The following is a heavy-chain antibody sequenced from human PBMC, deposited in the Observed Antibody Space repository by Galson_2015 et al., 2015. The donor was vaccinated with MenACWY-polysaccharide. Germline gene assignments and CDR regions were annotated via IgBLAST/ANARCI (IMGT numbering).Heavy chain of an antibody. V-gene: IGHV4-4*07. J-gene: IGHJ5*02. CDR3: ARDLIVAPYNWFNP. Sequence: WSWIRQPAGKGLEWIGRIHTSGNTNYNPSLNGRVAMSVDTSRNQFSLNLNSVTAADTAIYYCARDLIVAPYNWFNPWGQGTLVTVSS. D-gene: IGHD5-12*01. CDR2: IHTSGNT.